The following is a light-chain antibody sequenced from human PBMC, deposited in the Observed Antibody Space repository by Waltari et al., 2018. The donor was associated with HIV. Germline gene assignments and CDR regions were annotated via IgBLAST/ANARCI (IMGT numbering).Light chain of an antibody. J-gene: IGLJ1*01. V-gene: IGLV2-14*01. CDR1: GSDVGGFNY. Sequence: QSALTQPASVSGSPGQSITLPCTGTGSDVGGFNYVSWYQQHPGKVPKPLIYEVSNRPSGVSNRFSASKSGNTASLTISGLQADDEADYYCSSYRSGNSYVFGSGTKVTVL. CDR2: EVS. CDR3: SSYRSGNSYV.